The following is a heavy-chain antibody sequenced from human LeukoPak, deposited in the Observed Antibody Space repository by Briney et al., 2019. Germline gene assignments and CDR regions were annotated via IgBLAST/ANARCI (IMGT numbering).Heavy chain of an antibody. V-gene: IGHV3-21*01. Sequence: GGSLRLSCAASGFTFSSYSMNWVRQAPGKGLEWVSSISSSSSYIYYADLVKGRFTISRDNAKNSLYLQMNSLRAEDTAVYYCARARRYLGYCSGGSCYGYFDYWGQGTLVTVSS. J-gene: IGHJ4*02. CDR2: ISSSSSYI. D-gene: IGHD2-15*01. CDR3: ARARRYLGYCSGGSCYGYFDY. CDR1: GFTFSSYS.